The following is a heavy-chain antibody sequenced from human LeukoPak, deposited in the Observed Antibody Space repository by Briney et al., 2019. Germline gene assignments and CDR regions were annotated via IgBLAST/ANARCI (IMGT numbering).Heavy chain of an antibody. CDR3: ARAPTSLLWFGESTFDY. V-gene: IGHV1-69*05. CDR1: GGTFSSYA. CDR2: IIPMFGTT. D-gene: IGHD3-10*01. J-gene: IGHJ4*02. Sequence: SVKVSCKASGGTFSSYALSWVRQAPGQGLEWMGGIIPMFGTTNYAQRFQGRVTITTDESTTTAYMELSSLRSDDTAVYYCARAPTSLLWFGESTFDYWGQGTPVTVSS.